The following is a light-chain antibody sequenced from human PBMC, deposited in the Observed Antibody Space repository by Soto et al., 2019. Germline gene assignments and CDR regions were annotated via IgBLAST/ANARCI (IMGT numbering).Light chain of an antibody. Sequence: QSALTQPASVSGSPGLSITISCTGTSSDVGSYNLVSWYQQHPGKAPKFMIYGVTKRPSGVSNRFSGSKSGNTASLTISGLQAEDEADYYCCSYAGSNTYVFGTGTKVTV. CDR1: SSDVGSYNL. J-gene: IGLJ1*01. V-gene: IGLV2-23*02. CDR3: CSYAGSNTYV. CDR2: GVT.